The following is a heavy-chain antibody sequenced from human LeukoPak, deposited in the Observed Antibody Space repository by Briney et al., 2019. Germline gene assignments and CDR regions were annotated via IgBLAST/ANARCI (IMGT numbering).Heavy chain of an antibody. J-gene: IGHJ4*02. CDR1: GFTFSSYS. CDR2: ISSSSSYI. CDR3: VRDNPRCCGVVPANIDDY. D-gene: IGHD2-15*01. V-gene: IGHV3-21*01. Sequence: GGSLRLSCSASGFTFSSYSMNWVRQAPGKGLEWVSSISSSSSYIYYADSVKGRFTISRDNAKNSLYLQMNSLRAEDTAVYYCVRDNPRCCGVVPANIDDYWGQGTLVTVSS.